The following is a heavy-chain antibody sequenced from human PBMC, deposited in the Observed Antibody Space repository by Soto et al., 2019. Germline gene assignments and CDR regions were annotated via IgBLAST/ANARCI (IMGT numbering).Heavy chain of an antibody. V-gene: IGHV1-18*01. CDR1: GYTFTNYG. CDR3: ARALNYYTSGVSYFDY. J-gene: IGHJ4*02. CDR2: ISVYNANT. Sequence: ASVKVSCKASGYTFTNYGISWVRQAPGQGFAWMGWISVYNANTNYAQKFQGRVTMTTDTSTSTAYMELRSLRSDDTAVYYCARALNYYTSGVSYFDYWGQGTLVTVSS. D-gene: IGHD2-8*01.